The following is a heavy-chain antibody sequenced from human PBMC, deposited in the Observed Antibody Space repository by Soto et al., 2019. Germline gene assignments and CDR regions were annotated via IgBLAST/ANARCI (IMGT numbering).Heavy chain of an antibody. CDR1: GFTFSSYP. D-gene: IGHD1-7*01. J-gene: IGHJ6*02. CDR2: ISYDGSNK. Sequence: VVSLRVSGAASGFTFSSYPMHWVRQGPGKGLEWVAVISYDGSNKYYADSVKGRFTISRDNSKNTLYLQMNSLRAEDTAVYYCARVGLELLYYYGMDVWGQGTTVTVSS. V-gene: IGHV3-30-3*01. CDR3: ARVGLELLYYYGMDV.